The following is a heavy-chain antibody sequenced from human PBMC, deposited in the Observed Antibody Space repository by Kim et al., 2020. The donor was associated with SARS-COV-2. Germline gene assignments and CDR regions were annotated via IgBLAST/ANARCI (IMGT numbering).Heavy chain of an antibody. CDR1: GFAFSNAW. V-gene: IGHV3-15*05. CDR3: TTAPIFGVVTSPFDY. CDR2: IKSKTDGGTT. D-gene: IGHD3-3*01. J-gene: IGHJ4*02. Sequence: GGSLRLSCAASGFAFSNAWMSWVRQAPGKGLEWVGRIKSKTDGGTTDYAAPVKGRFTISRDDSKNTLYLQMNSLKTEDTAGYYCTTAPIFGVVTSPFDYWGQGTLVTVSS.